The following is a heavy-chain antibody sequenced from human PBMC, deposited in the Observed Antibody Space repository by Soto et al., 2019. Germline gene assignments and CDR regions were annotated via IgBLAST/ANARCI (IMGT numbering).Heavy chain of an antibody. J-gene: IGHJ4*02. CDR3: ARPKYSSSSALYDY. Sequence: SETLSLTCTVSGDSLSSSSYYWGWIRQPPGKGLEWIGSFYYSGTTYYNPSLKSRGTISVDTSKNQLSLKLNSVTAADTAVYYCARPKYSSSSALYDYWGQGTLVTVSS. CDR1: GDSLSSSSYY. D-gene: IGHD6-6*01. CDR2: FYYSGTT. V-gene: IGHV4-39*01.